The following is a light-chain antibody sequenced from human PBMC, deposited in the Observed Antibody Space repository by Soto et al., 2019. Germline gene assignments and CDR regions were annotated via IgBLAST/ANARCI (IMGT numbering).Light chain of an antibody. V-gene: IGLV2-14*01. CDR3: SSYTSSGTHV. Sequence: QSVLTQPASVSGSPGQSITISCTGTNSDIGGYNYVSWHQQHPGKVPKLMIYDVSKRPSGVSNRFSGSKSGDTASLTISGLQAEDEADYYCSSYTSSGTHVFGSGTKVTVL. CDR1: NSDIGGYNY. CDR2: DVS. J-gene: IGLJ1*01.